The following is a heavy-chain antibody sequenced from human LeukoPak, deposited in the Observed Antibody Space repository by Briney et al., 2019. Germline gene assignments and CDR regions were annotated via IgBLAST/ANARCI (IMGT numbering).Heavy chain of an antibody. J-gene: IGHJ4*02. CDR2: IRSDGYHT. D-gene: IGHD1-26*01. V-gene: IGHV3-30*02. CDR3: AKGLRKLIVGSTEYYFDY. CDR1: GFVFDTHD. Sequence: GGSLRLSCGASGFVFDTHDMHWVRQAPGKGLEWVAFIRSDGYHTYYADSVKGRFTISRDNSKNTLYLQMNSLRAEDTAVYYCAKGLRKLIVGSTEYYFDYWGQGTLVTVSS.